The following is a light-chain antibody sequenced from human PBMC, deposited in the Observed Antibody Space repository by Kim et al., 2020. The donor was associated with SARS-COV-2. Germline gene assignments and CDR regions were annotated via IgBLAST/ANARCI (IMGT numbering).Light chain of an antibody. Sequence: ENVLTQSPGPLPLSPEERATLSCRASQSVSSNFLAWYQQKAGQAPRLLIYSASSRASGIPDRFSGSGSGTDFTLTISTLEPEDFAVYYCQQYATSPETFGQGTKVDIK. CDR3: QQYATSPET. CDR1: QSVSSNF. CDR2: SAS. V-gene: IGKV3-20*01. J-gene: IGKJ1*01.